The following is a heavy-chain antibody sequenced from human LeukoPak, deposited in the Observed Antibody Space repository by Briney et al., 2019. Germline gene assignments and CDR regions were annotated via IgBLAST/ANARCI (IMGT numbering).Heavy chain of an antibody. Sequence: SETLSLTCAVYGGSFSSYYWRWVRQPPGKGLEWIGEINHSGSTNYNPSLKSRVTISVDTSKNQFSLKLSSVTAADTAVYYCARRTMVLGVPFYYRGQGTLVTVSS. V-gene: IGHV4-34*01. CDR1: GGSFSSYY. CDR2: INHSGST. J-gene: IGHJ4*02. CDR3: ARRTMVLGVPFYY. D-gene: IGHD3-10*01.